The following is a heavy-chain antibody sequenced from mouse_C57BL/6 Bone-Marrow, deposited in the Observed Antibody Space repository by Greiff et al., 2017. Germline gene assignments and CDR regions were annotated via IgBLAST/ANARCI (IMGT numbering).Heavy chain of an antibody. CDR1: GYTFTSYW. CDR3: ASENDYPLFAY. D-gene: IGHD2-4*01. V-gene: IGHV1-64*01. CDR2: IHPNSGST. Sequence: QVQLQQPGAELVKPGASVKLSCKASGYTFTSYWLHWVKQRPGQGLEWIGMIHPNSGSTNYNEKFKSKATLTVDKSSSTAYMQLRSLTSEDSAVYYCASENDYPLFAYWGQGTLVTVSA. J-gene: IGHJ3*01.